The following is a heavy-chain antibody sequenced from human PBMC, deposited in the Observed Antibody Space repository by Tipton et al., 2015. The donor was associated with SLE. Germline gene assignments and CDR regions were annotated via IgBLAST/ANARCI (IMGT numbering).Heavy chain of an antibody. CDR2: ISSSGSTI. D-gene: IGHD5-12*01. J-gene: IGHJ6*02. CDR1: GFTFSSYA. CDR3: ARAPLATRGMDV. V-gene: IGHV3-11*01. Sequence: SLSLSCAASGFTFSSYAMSWLRQAPGKGLEWVSYISSSGSTIYYADSVKGRFTISRDNAKNSLYLQMNSLRAEDTAVYYCARAPLATRGMDVWGQGTTVTVSS.